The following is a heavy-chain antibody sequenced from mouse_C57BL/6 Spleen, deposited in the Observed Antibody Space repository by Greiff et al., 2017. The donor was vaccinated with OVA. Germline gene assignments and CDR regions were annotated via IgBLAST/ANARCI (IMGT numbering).Heavy chain of an antibody. CDR2: ISDGGSYT. CDR3: ARDYSNYPAWFAY. Sequence: EVMLVESGGGLVKPGGSLKLSCAASGFTFSSYAMSWVRQTPEKRLEWVATISDGGSYTYYPDNVKGRVTISRDNAKNNLYLQMSHLKSEDTAMYYCARDYSNYPAWFAYWGQGTLVTVSA. J-gene: IGHJ3*01. V-gene: IGHV5-4*01. CDR1: GFTFSSYA. D-gene: IGHD2-5*01.